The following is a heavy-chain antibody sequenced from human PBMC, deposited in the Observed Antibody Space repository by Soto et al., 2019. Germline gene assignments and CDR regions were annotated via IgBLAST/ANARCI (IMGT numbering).Heavy chain of an antibody. CDR1: GYTFTSYG. J-gene: IGHJ4*02. Sequence: ASVKVSCKASGYTFTSYGISWVRQAPGQGLEWMGWISAYNGNTNYAQKLQGRVTMTTDTSTSTACMELRSLRSDDTAVYYCARTLYFAAAEDYWGQGTLVTVSS. V-gene: IGHV1-18*04. CDR3: ARTLYFAAAEDY. CDR2: ISAYNGNT. D-gene: IGHD6-13*01.